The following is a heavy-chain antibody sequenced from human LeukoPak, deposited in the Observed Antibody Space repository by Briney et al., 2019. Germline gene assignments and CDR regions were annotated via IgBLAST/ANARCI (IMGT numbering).Heavy chain of an antibody. CDR3: ARGVEMATIVNSFDY. J-gene: IGHJ4*02. CDR2: ISWNRGRI. CDR1: GFTFDDYA. V-gene: IGHV3-9*01. Sequence: GRSLRLSCAASGFTFDDYAMHWVRQGPGKGLEWVSGISWNRGRIGYADSVKGGFTISRDNAKNTLYLQMNSLIAEDTAVYYCARGVEMATIVNSFDYWGQGTLVTVSS. D-gene: IGHD5-24*01.